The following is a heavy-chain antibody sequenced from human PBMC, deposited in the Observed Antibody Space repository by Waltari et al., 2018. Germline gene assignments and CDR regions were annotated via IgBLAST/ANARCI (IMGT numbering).Heavy chain of an antibody. Sequence: EVQLVESGGGLVQPGGSLRLSCAASGFTVSSNYMSWVRQAPGKGLEWVSVSYSGGSTYYADSVKGRFTISRGNSKNTLYLQMNSLRAEDTAVYYCAHAGRDYYDSSGYLHDAFDIWGQGTMVTVSS. V-gene: IGHV3-66*02. CDR1: GFTVSSNY. CDR2: SYSGGST. CDR3: AHAGRDYYDSSGYLHDAFDI. J-gene: IGHJ3*02. D-gene: IGHD3-22*01.